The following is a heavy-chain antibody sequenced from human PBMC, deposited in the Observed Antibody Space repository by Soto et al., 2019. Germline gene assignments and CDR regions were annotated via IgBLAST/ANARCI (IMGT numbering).Heavy chain of an antibody. CDR2: ISSSSSYI. D-gene: IGHD7-27*01. J-gene: IGHJ6*02. CDR3: ARDRLTGNYYYGMDV. CDR1: GFTFSCYS. V-gene: IGHV3-21*01. Sequence: EVQLVESGGGLVKPGGSLRLSCAASGFTFSCYSMNWVRQAPGKGLEWVSSISSSSSYIYYADSVKGRFTISRDNAKNSLYLQMNSLRAEDTAVYYCARDRLTGNYYYGMDVWGQGTTVTVSS.